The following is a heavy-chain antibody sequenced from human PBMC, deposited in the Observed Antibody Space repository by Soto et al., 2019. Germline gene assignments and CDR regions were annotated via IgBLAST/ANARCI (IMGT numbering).Heavy chain of an antibody. Sequence: QVQLVQSGAEVKKPGASVKVSCKASGYTFTSYDINWVRQATGKGLEWMGGMNPNSVNTGYAQKFQGRVTMTRNTSISTAYMELSSLRSEDTAVYYCAREHSSSWRFDYWGQGTLVTVSS. CDR2: MNPNSVNT. CDR1: GYTFTSYD. J-gene: IGHJ4*02. V-gene: IGHV1-8*01. CDR3: AREHSSSWRFDY. D-gene: IGHD6-13*01.